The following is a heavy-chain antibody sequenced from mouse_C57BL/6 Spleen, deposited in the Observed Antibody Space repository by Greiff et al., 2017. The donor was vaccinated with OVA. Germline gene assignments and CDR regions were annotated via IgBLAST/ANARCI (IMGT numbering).Heavy chain of an antibody. CDR1: GYTFTSYW. CDR3: ARQLRPPYAMDY. V-gene: IGHV1-69*01. CDR2: IDPSDSYT. D-gene: IGHD3-2*02. J-gene: IGHJ4*01. Sequence: QVQLKQPGAELVMPGASVKLSCKASGYTFTSYWMHWVKQRPGQGLEWIGEIDPSDSYTNYNQKFKGKSTLTVDKSSSTAYMQLSSLTSEDSAVYYCARQLRPPYAMDYWGQGTSVTVSS.